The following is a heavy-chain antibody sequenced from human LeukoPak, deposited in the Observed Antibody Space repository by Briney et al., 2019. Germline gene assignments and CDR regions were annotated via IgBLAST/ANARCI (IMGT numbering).Heavy chain of an antibody. J-gene: IGHJ2*01. CDR2: IYYSGST. Sequence: PSETLSLTCTVSGGSISSGGYYWSWIRQHPGKGLEWIGYIYYSGSTYYNPSLKSRVTISVDTSKNQFSLKLSSVTAADTAVYYCARDASSSYWYFDLWGRGTLVTVSS. CDR3: ARDASSSYWYFDL. D-gene: IGHD6-6*01. CDR1: GGSISSGGYY. V-gene: IGHV4-31*03.